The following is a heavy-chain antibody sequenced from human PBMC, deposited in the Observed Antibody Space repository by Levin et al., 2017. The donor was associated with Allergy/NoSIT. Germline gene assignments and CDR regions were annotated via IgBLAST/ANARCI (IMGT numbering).Heavy chain of an antibody. CDR3: ARAEYSYGFYYYGMDL. V-gene: IGHV3-33*01. J-gene: IGHJ6*02. CDR2: IWFDGSKK. CDR1: GFTFSSYG. Sequence: AGESLKISCAASGFTFSSYGMQWVRQAPGKGLECVAFIWFDGSKKYYADSVRGRFTISRDTSENTLYLQMNSLRAEDTAVYYCARAEYSYGFYYYGMDLWGQGTTVTVSS. D-gene: IGHD5-18*01.